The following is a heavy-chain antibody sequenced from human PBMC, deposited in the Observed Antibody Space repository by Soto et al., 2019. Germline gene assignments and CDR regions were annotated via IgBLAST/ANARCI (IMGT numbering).Heavy chain of an antibody. J-gene: IGHJ4*02. CDR1: GFTFSSYA. Sequence: EVQLLESGGGLVQPGGSLRLSCAASGFTFSSYAMSWVRQAPGKGLEWVSAISGSGGSTYYADSVKGRFTISRDNSKNTLYLQMNSLRAEDTAVCYCAKVLLIGYTQDYWGQGTLVTVSS. CDR3: AKVLLIGYTQDY. D-gene: IGHD1-1*01. V-gene: IGHV3-23*01. CDR2: ISGSGGST.